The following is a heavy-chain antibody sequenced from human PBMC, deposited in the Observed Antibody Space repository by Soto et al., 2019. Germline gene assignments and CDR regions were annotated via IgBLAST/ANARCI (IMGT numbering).Heavy chain of an antibody. J-gene: IGHJ6*02. V-gene: IGHV3-33*01. D-gene: IGHD1-7*01. CDR3: ARDGVNWNYSPRYYYYYGMDV. CDR1: GFTFSSYG. Sequence: GGSLRLSCAASGFTFSSYGMHWVRQAPGKGLEWVAVIWYDGSNKYYADSVKGRFTISRDNSKNTLYLQMNSLRAEDTAVYYCARDGVNWNYSPRYYYYYGMDVWGQGTTVTVSS. CDR2: IWYDGSNK.